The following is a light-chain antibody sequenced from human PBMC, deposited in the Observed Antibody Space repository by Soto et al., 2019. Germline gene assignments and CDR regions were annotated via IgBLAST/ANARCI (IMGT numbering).Light chain of an antibody. V-gene: IGKV3-20*01. CDR2: GAS. CDR1: QSVRSYF. Sequence: IVLTQSPATLSLSPGERATLSCLASQSVRSYFLAWYQQKPGQAPRLLIYGASNRATGIPDRFSGSGSGTDFTLTITRLEPEDFAMYYCQRYDSFRTFGQGTKVDIK. J-gene: IGKJ1*01. CDR3: QRYDSFRT.